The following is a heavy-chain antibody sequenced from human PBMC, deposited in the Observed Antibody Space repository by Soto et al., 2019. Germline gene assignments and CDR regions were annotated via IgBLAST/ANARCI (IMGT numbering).Heavy chain of an antibody. Sequence: SLSSTGTVSGGSVSSGGYYWRWILQHPGKGLEWIGYIYYIGSTYYNPSLKSRVTISVDTSKNQFSLKLSSVTAADTAVYYCARENWNYGYYFDYWGQGTLVTVSS. D-gene: IGHD1-7*01. V-gene: IGHV4-31*03. CDR2: IYYIGST. CDR3: ARENWNYGYYFDY. J-gene: IGHJ4*02. CDR1: GGSVSSGGYY.